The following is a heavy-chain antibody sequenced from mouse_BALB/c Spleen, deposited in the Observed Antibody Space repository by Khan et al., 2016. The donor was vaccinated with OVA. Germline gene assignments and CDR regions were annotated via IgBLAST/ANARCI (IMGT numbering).Heavy chain of an antibody. J-gene: IGHJ3*02. V-gene: IGHV3-8*02. CDR3: ARSTYRYAVGY. CDR1: GDSITSGY. CDR2: IIYTGYT. D-gene: IGHD2-12*01. Sequence: EVQLQESGPSLVKPSQTLSLTCSVTGDSITSGYWNWIRQFPENKLEYMGYIIYTGYTYYNPSLHSRISITRHTSKNQYYLQLNSVTDEDTATYYCARSTYRYAVGYWGQGTLVTVSA.